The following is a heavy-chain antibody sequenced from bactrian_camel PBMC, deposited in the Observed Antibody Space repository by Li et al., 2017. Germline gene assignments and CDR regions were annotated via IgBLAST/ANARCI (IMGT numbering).Heavy chain of an antibody. J-gene: IGHJ6*01. V-gene: IGHV3S9*01. D-gene: IGHD7*01. CDR3: VRDGLARFGY. CDR1: GDTIGRYC. Sequence: HVQLVESGGGLVQPGGSLRLSCVASGDTIGRYCMGWFRQIPDKEREGVAGIESDGSTSYTDSVKGRFTCSTDNAKNTVDLQMNSLKPEDTAVYYCVRDGLARFGYWGQGTQVTVS. CDR2: IESDGST.